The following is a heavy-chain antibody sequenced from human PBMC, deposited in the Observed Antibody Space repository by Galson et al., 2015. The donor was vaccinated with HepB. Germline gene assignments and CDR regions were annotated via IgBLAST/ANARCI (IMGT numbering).Heavy chain of an antibody. CDR1: GYSFTSYW. CDR2: IYPGDSDT. J-gene: IGHJ3*01. CDR3: ARAKLWFGEVSAFDV. V-gene: IGHV5-51*01. D-gene: IGHD3-10*01. Sequence: QSGAEVKKPGESLKISCKGSGYSFTSYWIGWVRQMPGKGLEWIGIIYPGDSDTRYSPSFQGQVTISADKSISTAYLQWSSLKASDTAMYYCARAKLWFGEVSAFDVWGQGRMVAVSS.